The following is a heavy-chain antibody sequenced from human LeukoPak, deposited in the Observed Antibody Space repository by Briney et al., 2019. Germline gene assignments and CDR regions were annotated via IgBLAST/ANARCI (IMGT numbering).Heavy chain of an antibody. V-gene: IGHV1-2*06. CDR3: ASLYDIVGTTVDY. D-gene: IGHD1-26*01. CDR1: GYIFPDYY. Sequence: ASVKVSCKGSGYIFPDYYIYWVRQAPGQGLEWMGRIDPNTGGTKSAKNFQGRVTMTRDTSISTAYMALSGLRSDDTAVYYCASLYDIVGTTVDYWGQGTLVTVPS. J-gene: IGHJ4*02. CDR2: IDPNTGGT.